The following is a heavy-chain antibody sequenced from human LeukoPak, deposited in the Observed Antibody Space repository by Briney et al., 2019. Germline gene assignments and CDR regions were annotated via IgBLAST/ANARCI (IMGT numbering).Heavy chain of an antibody. D-gene: IGHD2-15*01. CDR2: ISSTSSYI. CDR3: ARDQTPFY. Sequence: GGSLRLSCTASGFTFSHYIINWVRQAPGKGLECVSSISSTSSYISYADSVKGRFTISRDNAKSSMWLQMNSLRDEDTAVYYCARDQTPFYWGQGSLVAVSS. J-gene: IGHJ4*02. V-gene: IGHV3-21*01. CDR1: GFTFSHYI.